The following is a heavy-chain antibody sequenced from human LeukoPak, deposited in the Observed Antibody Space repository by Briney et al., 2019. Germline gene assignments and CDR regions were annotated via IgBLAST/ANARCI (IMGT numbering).Heavy chain of an antibody. V-gene: IGHV3-23*01. J-gene: IGHJ4*02. Sequence: GGSLRLSCAASGFTFSSYAMSWVRQAPGKGLEWVSAISGSGGSTYYADSVKGRFTISRDNSKNTLYLQMNSLRAEDTAVYYCATALMGYCSSTSCYYFDYWGQGTLVTVSS. CDR2: ISGSGGST. CDR1: GFTFSSYA. CDR3: ATALMGYCSSTSCYYFDY. D-gene: IGHD2-2*01.